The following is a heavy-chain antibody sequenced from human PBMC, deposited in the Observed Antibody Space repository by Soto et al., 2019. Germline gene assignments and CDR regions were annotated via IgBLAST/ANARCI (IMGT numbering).Heavy chain of an antibody. CDR1: GGSISSYY. J-gene: IGHJ4*02. CDR2: IYHSGST. CDR3: ARVAIDYDYVWGSPNYFDY. V-gene: IGHV4-59*01. D-gene: IGHD3-16*01. Sequence: SETLSLTCTVSGGSISSYYWSWIRQPPGKGLEWLGYIYHSGSTNYNPSLKGRVTISLDTSKNQFSLKLSSVTAADTAVYYCARVAIDYDYVWGSPNYFDYWGQGTRVTVSS.